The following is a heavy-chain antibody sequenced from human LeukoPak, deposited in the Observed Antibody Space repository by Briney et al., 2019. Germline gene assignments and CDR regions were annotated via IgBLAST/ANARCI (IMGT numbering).Heavy chain of an antibody. CDR2: INAYNGNT. CDR3: ARMGIAAALYYYGMDV. V-gene: IGHV1-18*01. J-gene: IGHJ6*02. CDR1: GYTFTSYG. Sequence: ASVKVSCKASGYTFTSYGISWVRQAPGQGLEWMGWINAYNGNTNYAQKLQGRVTMTTDTSTSTAYMELRSLRSDDTAVYYCARMGIAAALYYYGMDVWGQGTTVTVSS. D-gene: IGHD6-13*01.